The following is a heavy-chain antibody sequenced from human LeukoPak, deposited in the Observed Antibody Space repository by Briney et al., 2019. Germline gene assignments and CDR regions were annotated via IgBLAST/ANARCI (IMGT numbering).Heavy chain of an antibody. CDR1: GGSIRSYY. J-gene: IGHJ6*03. Sequence: SETLSLTCTVSGGSIRSYYWSWIRQPPGKGLEWIGYIYYSGSTNYNPSLKSRVTISVDTSKNQFSLKLSSVTAADTAVYYCARVSRFITMVRGVIEYYYYMDVWGKGTTVTVSS. D-gene: IGHD3-10*01. CDR2: IYYSGST. V-gene: IGHV4-59*01. CDR3: ARVSRFITMVRGVIEYYYYMDV.